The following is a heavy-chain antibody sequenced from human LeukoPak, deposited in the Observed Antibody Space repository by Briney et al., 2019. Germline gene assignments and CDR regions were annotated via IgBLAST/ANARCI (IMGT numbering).Heavy chain of an antibody. J-gene: IGHJ5*02. D-gene: IGHD5-18*01. CDR3: ARADTAMVRGAWFDP. V-gene: IGHV1-18*01. CDR1: GYTFTSYG. CDR2: ISAYNGNT. Sequence: ASVKVTCKSSGYTFTSYGISWVRQAPGQGLEWMGWISAYNGNTNYAQKLQGRVTMTTDTSTSTAYMELRSLRSDDTAVYYCARADTAMVRGAWFDPWGQGTLVTVSS.